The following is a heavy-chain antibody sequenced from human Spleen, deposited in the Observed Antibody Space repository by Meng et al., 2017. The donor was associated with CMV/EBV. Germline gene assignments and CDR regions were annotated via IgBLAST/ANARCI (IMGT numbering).Heavy chain of an antibody. CDR3: ARDPGTMVVTGWFDP. Sequence: SGGTFISLAISWVRQAPGQGLEWMGGIIPIFGTANYAQKFQGRVTITTDESTSTAYMELSSLRSEDTAVYYCARDPGTMVVTGWFDPWGQGTLVTVSS. CDR2: IIPIFGTA. CDR1: GGTFISLA. J-gene: IGHJ5*02. V-gene: IGHV1-69*05. D-gene: IGHD4-23*01.